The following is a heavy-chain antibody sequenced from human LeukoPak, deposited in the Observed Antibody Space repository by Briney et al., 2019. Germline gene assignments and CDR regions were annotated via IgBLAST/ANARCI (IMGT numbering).Heavy chain of an antibody. Sequence: PGRPLRLSCAASGFTFSTYAMHWIRQAPGEGLEWVAVISHDGNFQYYADSVKGRFTISRDNSKNTLYLQMNSLRGDDTVVYYCASEGTEWLTSWYFAYWGGGTLVTVSS. V-gene: IGHV3-30-3*01. J-gene: IGHJ4*02. CDR2: ISHDGNFQ. CDR1: GFTFSTYA. CDR3: ASEGTEWLTSWYFAY. D-gene: IGHD2-2*01.